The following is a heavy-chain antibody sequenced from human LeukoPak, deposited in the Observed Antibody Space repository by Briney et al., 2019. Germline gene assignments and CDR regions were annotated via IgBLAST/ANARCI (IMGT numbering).Heavy chain of an antibody. V-gene: IGHV3-23*01. Sequence: LPGGSLRLSCAASGFTFSSYAMSWVRQAPGKGLEWVSAISGSGGNTYYADSVKGRFTISRDNSKNTLYLQMNSLRAEDTAVYYCAKFNSPLIGYYYYGMDVWGQGTTVTVSS. D-gene: IGHD5-18*01. CDR1: GFTFSSYA. CDR2: ISGSGGNT. CDR3: AKFNSPLIGYYYYGMDV. J-gene: IGHJ6*02.